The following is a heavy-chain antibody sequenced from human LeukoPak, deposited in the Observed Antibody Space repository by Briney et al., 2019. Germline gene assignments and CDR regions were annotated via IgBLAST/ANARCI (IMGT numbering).Heavy chain of an antibody. J-gene: IGHJ4*02. D-gene: IGHD3-10*01. CDR3: ARLLWFGELQGDYFDY. CDR2: ISYSGST. Sequence: KPSETLSLTCTVSGGSVSRGSYYWSWIRQSPGKGLEWIGYISYSGSTKYNPSLKSRVTISVDTSKNQFSLRLSSVTAADTAVYYCARLLWFGELQGDYFDYWGQGTLVTVSS. CDR1: GGSVSRGSYY. V-gene: IGHV4-61*01.